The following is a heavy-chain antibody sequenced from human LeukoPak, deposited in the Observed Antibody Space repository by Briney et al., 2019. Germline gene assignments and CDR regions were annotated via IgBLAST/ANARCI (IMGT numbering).Heavy chain of an antibody. J-gene: IGHJ4*02. CDR1: GXIFANYW. CDR3: VRFAYGSDFFPGHY. CDR2: VYPGDSAT. D-gene: IGHD3/OR15-3a*01. Sequence: PGESLRISCKGSGXIFANYWIGWVRQMPGKGLEWMGIVYPGDSATRYSPSFQGQVTISADRSITTAYLQWGSLKASDSAMYYCVRFAYGSDFFPGHYWGQGTRVTVSS. V-gene: IGHV5-51*01.